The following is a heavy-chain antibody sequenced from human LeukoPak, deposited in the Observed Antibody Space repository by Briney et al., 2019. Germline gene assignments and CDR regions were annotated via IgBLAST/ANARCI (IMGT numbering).Heavy chain of an antibody. J-gene: IGHJ4*02. CDR1: GYTFPNYY. V-gene: IGHV1-46*01. CDR3: ARDRWLLDY. CDR2: INTSGGYT. Sequence: ASVKVSCKASGYTFPNYYIHWVRQAPAQGLEWMGIINTSGGYTRYAQIFQGRLTMTRDTSTSTVYMELSSLRSEDTAVYYCARDRWLLDYWGQGTLVTVSS. D-gene: IGHD4-23*01.